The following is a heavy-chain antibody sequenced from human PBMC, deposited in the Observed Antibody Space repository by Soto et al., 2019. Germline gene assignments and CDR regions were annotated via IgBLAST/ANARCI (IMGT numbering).Heavy chain of an antibody. V-gene: IGHV1-46*03. CDR1: GNTFASYY. Sequence: ASVKVSCKASGNTFASYYMHWVRQAPGQGLEWMGIINPSGGSTSYAQKFQGRVTMTRDTSTSTVYMELSSLRSEDTAVYYCARDPITMVRGVIITPGYYYYGMDVWGQGTTVTVSS. CDR2: INPSGGST. D-gene: IGHD3-10*01. J-gene: IGHJ6*02. CDR3: ARDPITMVRGVIITPGYYYYGMDV.